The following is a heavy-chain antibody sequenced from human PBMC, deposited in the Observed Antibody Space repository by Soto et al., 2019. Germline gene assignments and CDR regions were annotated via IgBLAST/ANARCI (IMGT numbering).Heavy chain of an antibody. CDR3: ARWNWQQLAFDY. CDR1: GFTFSSSD. CDR2: IGSAGDP. D-gene: IGHD6-13*01. J-gene: IGHJ4*02. Sequence: GGSLILSCAASGFTFSSSDMHWVRPATGKGLEWVSGIGSAGDPYYAGSVRGRFTISRENAKNSLYLQMNSLRAGDTAVYYCARWNWQQLAFDYWGQGTLVTVS. V-gene: IGHV3-13*05.